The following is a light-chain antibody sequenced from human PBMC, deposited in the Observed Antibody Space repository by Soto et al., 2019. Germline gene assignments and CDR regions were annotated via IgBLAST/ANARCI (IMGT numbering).Light chain of an antibody. Sequence: ETVMTQSPVTLSVSPCDAATLSFRASQRVSSHLAWYQQKPGQAPRLLIYAASTRATGIPVRFSGSGSETEFTLTIRSLQSEDSALYYCHQYNNWPWTFGQGTKVDIK. V-gene: IGKV3-15*01. CDR1: QRVSSH. J-gene: IGKJ1*01. CDR3: HQYNNWPWT. CDR2: AAS.